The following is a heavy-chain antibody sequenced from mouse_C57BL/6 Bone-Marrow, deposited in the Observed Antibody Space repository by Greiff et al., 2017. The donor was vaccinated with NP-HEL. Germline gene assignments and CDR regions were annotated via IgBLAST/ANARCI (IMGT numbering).Heavy chain of an antibody. CDR3: AHRGLLLRRYFDV. D-gene: IGHD1-1*01. CDR2: INPSNGGT. Sequence: VQLQQPGTELVKPGASVKLSCKASGYTFTSYWMHWVKQRPGQGLEWIGNINPSNGGTYYNEKFKSKATLTVDKSSSTAYMQLSSLTSEDSAVYYCAHRGLLLRRYFDVWGTGTTVTVSS. V-gene: IGHV1-53*01. CDR1: GYTFTSYW. J-gene: IGHJ1*03.